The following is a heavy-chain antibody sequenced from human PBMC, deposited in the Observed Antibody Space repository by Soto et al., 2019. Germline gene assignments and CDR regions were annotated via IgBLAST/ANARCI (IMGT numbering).Heavy chain of an antibody. CDR3: VRGGFD. D-gene: IGHD3-10*01. Sequence: EVQLVETGGDLIQPGGSLRLSCAASGFSVSANNMNWVRQAPGKGLEWVSIIYGTDTTSYADSVRGRFTVSRDNSKNTAYLQMDSLRSEDTALYHCVRGGFDWGQGTLVTVSS. J-gene: IGHJ4*02. CDR2: IYGTDTT. V-gene: IGHV3-53*02. CDR1: GFSVSANN.